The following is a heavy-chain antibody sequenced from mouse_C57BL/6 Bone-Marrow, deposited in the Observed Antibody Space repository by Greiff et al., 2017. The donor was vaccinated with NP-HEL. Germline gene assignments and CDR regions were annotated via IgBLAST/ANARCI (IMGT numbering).Heavy chain of an antibody. CDR1: GYTFTEYT. Sequence: QVQLQQSGAELVKPGASVKLSCKASGYTFTEYTIHWVKQRSGQGLEWIGWFYPGSGSIKYNEKFKDKATLTADKSSSTGYMELSRLTSEDSAVYFCARHEARVTTVVAKRYFDVWGTGTTVTVSS. J-gene: IGHJ1*03. D-gene: IGHD1-1*01. CDR2: FYPGSGSI. CDR3: ARHEARVTTVVAKRYFDV. V-gene: IGHV1-62-2*01.